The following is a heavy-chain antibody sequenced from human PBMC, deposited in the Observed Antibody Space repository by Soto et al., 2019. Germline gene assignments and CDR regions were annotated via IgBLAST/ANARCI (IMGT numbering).Heavy chain of an antibody. Sequence: SETLSLTCAVSGGSISSGGYSWSWIRQPPGKGLEWIGYIYYSGSTNYNPSLKSRVTISVDTSKNQFSLKLSSVTAADTAVYYCALFGGIAVAGISDWFDPWGQGTLVTVSS. CDR2: IYYSGST. V-gene: IGHV4-61*08. CDR1: GGSISSGGYS. D-gene: IGHD6-19*01. J-gene: IGHJ5*02. CDR3: ALFGGIAVAGISDWFDP.